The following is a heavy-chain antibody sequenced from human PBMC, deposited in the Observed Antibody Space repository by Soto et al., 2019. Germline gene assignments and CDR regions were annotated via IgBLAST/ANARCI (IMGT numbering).Heavy chain of an antibody. V-gene: IGHV1-18*01. CDR2: ISGYNGNA. CDR3: AREGSYGWYDC. CDR1: GYTFSSHG. Sequence: QVQLVQSGAEVRKPEASVKVSCKASGYTFSSHGIIWVRQAPGQGLEWMGWISGYNGNAKYAQRFQGRVTMTTDTSTSTVYMDLRSLGSDDSAVYYCAREGSYGWYDCWGQGTLVTVSS. J-gene: IGHJ5*01. D-gene: IGHD2-15*01.